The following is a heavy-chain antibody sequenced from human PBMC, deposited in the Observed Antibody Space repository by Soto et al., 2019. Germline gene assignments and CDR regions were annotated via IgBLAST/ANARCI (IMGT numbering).Heavy chain of an antibody. Sequence: GGSLRLSCAASGFTFSDYYMSWIRQAPGKGLEWVSSITSSGSTTYYTDSVKGRFTISRDNAKNSLYLQMNSLRAEDTAVYYCARERYSYGPYYFDYWGQGTLVTVSS. CDR3: ARERYSYGPYYFDY. CDR2: ITSSGSTT. D-gene: IGHD5-18*01. CDR1: GFTFSDYY. V-gene: IGHV3-11*01. J-gene: IGHJ4*02.